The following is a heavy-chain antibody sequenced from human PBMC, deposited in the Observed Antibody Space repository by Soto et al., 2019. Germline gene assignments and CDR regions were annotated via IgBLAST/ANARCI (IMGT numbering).Heavy chain of an antibody. CDR2: ISSSSSYI. J-gene: IGHJ4*02. Sequence: EVQLVESGGGLVKPGGSLRLSCAASGFTFSSYSMNWVRQAPGKGLEWVSSISSSSSYIYYADSVKGRFTISRDNAKNSLYLQMNGLRAEETAVYYCARGAGGPEFDYWGQGTLVTVSS. CDR1: GFTFSSYS. D-gene: IGHD6-19*01. CDR3: ARGAGGPEFDY. V-gene: IGHV3-21*01.